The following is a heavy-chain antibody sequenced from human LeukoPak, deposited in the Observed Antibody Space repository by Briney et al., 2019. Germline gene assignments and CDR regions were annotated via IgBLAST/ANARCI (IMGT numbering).Heavy chain of an antibody. CDR1: GHSFSSTIHY. V-gene: IGHV4-39*01. Sequence: PSETLSLTCSVSGHSFSSTIHYWGWLRQPPGRGLEWIGSIYYDGSTYYSPSLKSRLTISVDTSKNQFSLKLSSVTAADTAVYYCARHDSFGIRKVCDYWGQGILVTVSS. CDR2: IYYDGST. J-gene: IGHJ4*02. CDR3: ARHDSFGIRKVCDY. D-gene: IGHD5-18*01.